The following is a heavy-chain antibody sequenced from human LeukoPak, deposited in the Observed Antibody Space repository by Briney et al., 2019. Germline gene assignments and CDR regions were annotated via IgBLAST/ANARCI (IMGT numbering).Heavy chain of an antibody. CDR2: IYYSGST. V-gene: IGHV4-39*01. J-gene: IGHJ6*03. CDR1: GGSISSSSCY. Sequence: SETLSLTCTVSGGSISSSSCYWGWIRQPPGKGLEWIGSIYYSGSTYYNPSLKSRVTISVDTSKNQFFLKLSSVTAADTAVYYCARHPTSYYGSGPYTSSYFYIDVWGKGTTVTVSS. CDR3: ARHPTSYYGSGPYTSSYFYIDV. D-gene: IGHD3-10*01.